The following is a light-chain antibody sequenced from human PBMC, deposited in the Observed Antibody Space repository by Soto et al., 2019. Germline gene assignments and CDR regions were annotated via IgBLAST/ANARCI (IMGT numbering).Light chain of an antibody. CDR3: QQTHTTFT. CDR1: QSISTY. J-gene: IGKJ4*01. CDR2: ASS. Sequence: DIQMTQSPSTLSASVGERVTITCRASQSISTYLNWYQQKPGKVPKLLIYASSSLQSGVPSRFSCSGSGTDFTLTISSLQPEDFATYYCQQTHTTFTFGGGTKVDIK. V-gene: IGKV1-39*01.